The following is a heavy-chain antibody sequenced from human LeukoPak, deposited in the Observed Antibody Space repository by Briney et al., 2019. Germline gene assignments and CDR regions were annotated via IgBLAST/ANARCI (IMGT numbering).Heavy chain of an antibody. V-gene: IGHV3-21*01. CDR2: ISSSSSYI. Sequence: GGSLRLSCAASGFTFSSYSMNWVRQAPGKGLGWVSSISSSSSYIYYADSVKGRFTISRDNAKNSLYLQMNCLRAEDTAVYYCARDRSYSNSMDVWGQGTTVTVSS. CDR3: ARDRSYSNSMDV. D-gene: IGHD4-11*01. J-gene: IGHJ6*02. CDR1: GFTFSSYS.